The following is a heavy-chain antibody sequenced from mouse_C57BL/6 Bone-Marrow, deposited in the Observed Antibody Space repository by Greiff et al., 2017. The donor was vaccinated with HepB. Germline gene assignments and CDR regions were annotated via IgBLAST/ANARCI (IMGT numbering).Heavy chain of an antibody. J-gene: IGHJ4*01. CDR1: GYTFTSYW. D-gene: IGHD2-2*01. CDR2: IDPSDSYT. CDR3: LMVTDYYAIDY. Sequence: QVQLQQPGAELVMPGASVKLSCKASGYTFTSYWMHWVKQRPGQGLEWIGEIDPSDSYTNYNQKFKGKSTLTVDKSSSTAYMQLSSLTSEDSAVYYCLMVTDYYAIDYWGQGTSVTVSS. V-gene: IGHV1-69*01.